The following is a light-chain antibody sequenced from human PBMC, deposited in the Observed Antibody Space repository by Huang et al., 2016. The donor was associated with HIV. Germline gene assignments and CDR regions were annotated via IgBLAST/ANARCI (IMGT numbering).Light chain of an antibody. J-gene: IGKJ4*01. CDR1: QSIGTY. CDR2: DTS. V-gene: IGKV3-11*01. CDR3: QQRSSWPLT. Sequence: EIVLTQSPPTLSLSPGQRGTLPCRASQSIGTYLAWYQQKPGHGPRLLIYDTSNRATGVPARFGGGGSGTNFTLTIGGLEPEDVAVYYCQQRSSWPLTFGGGTRVEIQ.